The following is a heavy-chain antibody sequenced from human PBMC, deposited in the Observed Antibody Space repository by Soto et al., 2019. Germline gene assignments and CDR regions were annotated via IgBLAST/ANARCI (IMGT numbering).Heavy chain of an antibody. CDR3: AKDDLLLRYYYYGMDV. D-gene: IGHD1-26*01. J-gene: IGHJ6*02. CDR2: ISGSGGST. CDR1: GFTFSSYA. V-gene: IGHV3-23*01. Sequence: GSLRLSCAASGFTFSSYAMSWVRQAPGKGLEWVSAISGSGGSTYYADSVKGRFTISRDNSKNTLYLQMNSLRAEDTAVYYCAKDDLLLRYYYYGMDVWGQGTTVTVSS.